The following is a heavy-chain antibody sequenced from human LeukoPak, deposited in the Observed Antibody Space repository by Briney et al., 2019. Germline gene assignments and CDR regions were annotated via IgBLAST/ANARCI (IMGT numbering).Heavy chain of an antibody. D-gene: IGHD4-23*01. CDR3: AGGTRVVTPRGLGGYFDL. V-gene: IGHV1-69*01. CDR1: GGTFISYA. J-gene: IGHJ2*01. Sequence: GSSVKVSCKASGGTFISYAISWVRQAPGQGLEWMGGIIPIFGTANYAQKFQGRVTITADESTSTAYMELSSLRSEDTAVYYCAGGTRVVTPRGLGGYFDLWGCGTLVTVSS. CDR2: IIPIFGTA.